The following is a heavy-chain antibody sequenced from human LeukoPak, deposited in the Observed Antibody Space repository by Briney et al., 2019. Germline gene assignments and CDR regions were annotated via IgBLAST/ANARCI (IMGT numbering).Heavy chain of an antibody. CDR2: ISWNSGSI. V-gene: IGHV3-9*01. CDR1: GFTFDDYA. Sequence: PGGSLRLSCAASGFTFDDYAMHWVRQAPGKGLEWVSGISWNSGSIGYADSVKGRFTISRDNAKNSLYLQMNGLRAEDTALYYCAMGSGLVRPLPGSGWGQGTLVTVSS. J-gene: IGHJ4*02. D-gene: IGHD6-19*01. CDR3: AMGSGLVRPLPGSG.